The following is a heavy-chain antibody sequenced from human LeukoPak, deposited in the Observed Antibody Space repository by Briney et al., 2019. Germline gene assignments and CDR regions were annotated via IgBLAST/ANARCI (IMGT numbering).Heavy chain of an antibody. J-gene: IGHJ4*02. D-gene: IGHD4-17*01. V-gene: IGHV1-69*05. Sequence: GASVKVSCKASGGTFRSYAISWVRQAPAQGLEWMGGIIPIFGTANYAQKFQGRVTITTDESTSTAYMELSSLRSEDTAVYYCARVSYGDYVDYWGQGTLVTVSS. CDR2: IIPIFGTA. CDR1: GGTFRSYA. CDR3: ARVSYGDYVDY.